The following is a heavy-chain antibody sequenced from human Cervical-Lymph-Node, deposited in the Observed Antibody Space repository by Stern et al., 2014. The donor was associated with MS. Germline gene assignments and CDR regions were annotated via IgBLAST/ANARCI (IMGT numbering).Heavy chain of an antibody. Sequence: QVTLRESCPTLVKPTQTLTLTCTVSGFSLTTDGVGVAWIRLAPGKALEWRALLYWDDDERYNPSLNNRLTITKDTSKNQVVLRMTNMDPVDTGTYYCAHSFGSVSGTYSGMDAWGQGTTVTVS. V-gene: IGHV2-5*02. CDR3: AHSFGSVSGTYSGMDA. J-gene: IGHJ6*02. CDR1: GFSLTTDGVG. D-gene: IGHD1-7*01. CDR2: LYWDDDE.